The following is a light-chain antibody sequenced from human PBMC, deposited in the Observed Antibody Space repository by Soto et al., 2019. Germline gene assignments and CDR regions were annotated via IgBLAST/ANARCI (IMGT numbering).Light chain of an antibody. CDR1: QSVSSN. CDR2: GAS. V-gene: IGKV3-15*01. CDR3: QQYNKWPPYT. J-gene: IGKJ2*01. Sequence: EIVMTQSPATLSLSPGERATLSCRASQSVSSNLAWYQQTPGQAPRLLIYGASTRATGIPARFSGSGSGTEFTLTISRLQSEDFAVYYCQQYNKWPPYTFGQGTKLEIK.